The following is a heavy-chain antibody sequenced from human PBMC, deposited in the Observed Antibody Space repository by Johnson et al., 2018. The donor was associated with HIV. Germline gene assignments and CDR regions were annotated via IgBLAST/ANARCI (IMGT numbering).Heavy chain of an antibody. J-gene: IGHJ3*02. CDR3: ANWNEEPTRSFNI. V-gene: IGHV3-15*01. D-gene: IGHD1-1*01. CDR1: GFNFVESW. CDR2: IKTRRQGETT. Sequence: VQLVESGGGLVQPGGSLRLSCVASGFNFVESWLAWVRQAPGKGLEWVGRIKTRRQGETTDYGAPVQGRFIISRDDSKNTLYLQINSLKIDDTAAYYCANWNEEPTRSFNIWGQGTMVTVSS.